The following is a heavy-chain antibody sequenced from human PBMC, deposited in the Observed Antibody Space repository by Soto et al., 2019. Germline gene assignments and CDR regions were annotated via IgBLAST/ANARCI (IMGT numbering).Heavy chain of an antibody. V-gene: IGHV3-30*18. J-gene: IGHJ4*02. CDR3: AKGGRQWLVTSDFNY. D-gene: IGHD6-19*01. Sequence: VQLVESGGGVVQPGRSLRLSCAASGFTFSDYAMHWVRQAPGKGLEWVAVVSHDGRNTHYADSVKGRFTISRDSSKNTVSLAITRLRGGGKAVFYCAKGGRQWLVTSDFNYWGQGALVTGSS. CDR2: VSHDGRNT. CDR1: GFTFSDYA.